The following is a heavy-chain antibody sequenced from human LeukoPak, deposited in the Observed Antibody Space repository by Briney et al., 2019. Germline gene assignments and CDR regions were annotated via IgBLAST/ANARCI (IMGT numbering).Heavy chain of an antibody. D-gene: IGHD3-10*01. J-gene: IGHJ5*02. CDR2: IIPILGIA. V-gene: IGHV1-69*10. CDR3: ARAISSYGSGDNWFDP. Sequence: ASVKVSCKASGGXFSSYAISWVRQAPGQGLEWMGGIIPILGIANYAQKFQGRVTITADKSTSTAYMELSSLRSEDTAVYYCARAISSYGSGDNWFDPWGRGTLVTVSS. CDR1: GGXFSSYA.